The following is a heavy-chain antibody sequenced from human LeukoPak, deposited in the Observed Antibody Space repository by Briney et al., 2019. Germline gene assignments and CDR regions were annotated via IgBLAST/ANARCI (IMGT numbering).Heavy chain of an antibody. V-gene: IGHV1-46*01. D-gene: IGHD4-17*01. CDR2: INTSGGST. J-gene: IGHJ6*04. CDR3: GREVHGDYYGMDV. CDR1: GYTFTSYY. Sequence: ASVKVSFKGSGYTFTSYYMYWVRQPPAQGLEWMGIINTSGGSTSIAQKFQGRVTMTRDTSTSTVYMELSSLRSEDTAVYYCGREVHGDYYGMDVWGKGNTVTVSS.